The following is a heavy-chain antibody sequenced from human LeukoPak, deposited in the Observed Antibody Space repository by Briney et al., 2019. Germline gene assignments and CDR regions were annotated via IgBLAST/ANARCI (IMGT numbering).Heavy chain of an antibody. J-gene: IGHJ6*02. CDR3: AKDLGFGELFTYGMDV. D-gene: IGHD3-10*01. CDR2: ISYDGGNK. CDR1: GFTFSSYG. Sequence: GRSLRLSCAASGFTFSSYGMHWVRQAPGKGLEWVAVISYDGGNKYYADSVKGRFTISRDNSKNTLYLQMNSLRAEDTAVYYCAKDLGFGELFTYGMDVWGQGTTVTVSS. V-gene: IGHV3-30*18.